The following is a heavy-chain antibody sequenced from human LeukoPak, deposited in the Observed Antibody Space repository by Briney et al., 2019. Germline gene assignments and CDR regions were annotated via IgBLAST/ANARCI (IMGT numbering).Heavy chain of an antibody. D-gene: IGHD6-19*01. V-gene: IGHV6-1*01. CDR3: ARDLGSSGWYTFDY. Sequence: SQTLSLTCAISGDSVSSNNGAWNWIRQSPSRGLEWLGRTYYRSKWYNDYTVSMKDRITINPDTSKNQFSLQLNSVTPEDTAVYYCARDLGSSGWYTFDYWGQGTLVTVSS. J-gene: IGHJ4*02. CDR2: TYYRSKWYN. CDR1: GDSVSSNNGA.